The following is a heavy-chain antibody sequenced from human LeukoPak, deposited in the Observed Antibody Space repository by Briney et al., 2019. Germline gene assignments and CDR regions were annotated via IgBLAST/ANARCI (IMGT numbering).Heavy chain of an antibody. V-gene: IGHV3-21*01. Sequence: GGSLRLSCAASGFTFSSYAMSWVRQAPGKGLEWVSSISSSSSYIYYADSVKGRFTISRDNAKNSLYLQMNSLRAEDTAVYYCARDLVAVAGTVDYWGQGTLVTASS. D-gene: IGHD6-19*01. J-gene: IGHJ4*02. CDR1: GFTFSSYA. CDR2: ISSSSSYI. CDR3: ARDLVAVAGTVDY.